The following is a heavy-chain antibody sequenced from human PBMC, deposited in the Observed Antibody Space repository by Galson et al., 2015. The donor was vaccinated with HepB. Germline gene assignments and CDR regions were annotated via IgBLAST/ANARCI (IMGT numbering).Heavy chain of an antibody. CDR3: ARDRVRDWLLGWKFDY. CDR1: GFTFSSYW. CDR2: IKQDGSEK. J-gene: IGHJ4*02. D-gene: IGHD3-3*01. V-gene: IGHV3-7*01. Sequence: SLRLSCAASGFTFSSYWMSWVRQAPGKGLEWVANIKQDGSEKYYVDSVKGRFTISGDNAKNSLYLQMNSLRAEDTAVYYCARDRVRDWLLGWKFDYWGQGTLVTVSS.